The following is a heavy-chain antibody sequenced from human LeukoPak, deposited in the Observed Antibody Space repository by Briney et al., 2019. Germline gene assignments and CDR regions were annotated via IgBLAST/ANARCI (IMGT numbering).Heavy chain of an antibody. V-gene: IGHV1-69*05. D-gene: IGHD4/OR15-4a*01. J-gene: IGHJ6*02. CDR3: ARDGATLPTTDYYYYGMDV. CDR1: GGTFSSYA. CDR2: IIPIFGTA. Sequence: SVKVSCKASGGTFSSYAISWVRQAPGQGLEWMGGIIPIFGTANYAQKFQGRVTITTDESTSTAYMELSSLRSEDTAVYYCARDGATLPTTDYYYYGMDVWGQGTTVTVSS.